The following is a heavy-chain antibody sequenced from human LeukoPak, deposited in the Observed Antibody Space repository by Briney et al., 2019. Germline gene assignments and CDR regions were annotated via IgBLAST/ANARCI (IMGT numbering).Heavy chain of an antibody. CDR3: AKAIVVVPAAIEYGMDV. Sequence: GGSLRLSCAASGFTFDDYAMHWVRHAPGKGLEWVSGISWNSGSIGYADSVKGRFTISRDNAKNSLYLQMNSLRAEDTALYYCAKAIVVVPAAIEYGMDVWGQGTTVTVSS. D-gene: IGHD2-2*01. V-gene: IGHV3-9*01. CDR1: GFTFDDYA. J-gene: IGHJ6*02. CDR2: ISWNSGSI.